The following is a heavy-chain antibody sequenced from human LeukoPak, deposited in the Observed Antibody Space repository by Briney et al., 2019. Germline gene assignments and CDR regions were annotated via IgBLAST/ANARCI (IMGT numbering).Heavy chain of an antibody. CDR3: ARVRGYTKNKYYFDY. J-gene: IGHJ4*02. D-gene: IGHD5-12*01. CDR2: IYYSGST. Sequence: SETLSLTCSVSGGSISSSDCYWGWIRQPPGKGLEWIGSIYYSGSTYYNPSLKSRVTISVDTSKNQFSLKLSSVTAADTAVYYCARVRGYTKNKYYFDYWGQGTLVTVSS. V-gene: IGHV4-39*07. CDR1: GGSISSSDCY.